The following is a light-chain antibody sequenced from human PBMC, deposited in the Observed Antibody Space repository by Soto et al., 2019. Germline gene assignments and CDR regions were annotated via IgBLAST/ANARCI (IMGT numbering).Light chain of an antibody. CDR2: DAS. CDR1: QSVSSK. Sequence: ETVMTQSPATLSLSPGERATLSCRASQSVSSKLVWYQQKPGQAPRLLIYDASNRATGIPARFSGSGSGTEFTLTISSLQPDDFATYYCQQYNSYSFGQGTKVDIK. V-gene: IGKV3D-15*01. J-gene: IGKJ1*01. CDR3: QQYNSYS.